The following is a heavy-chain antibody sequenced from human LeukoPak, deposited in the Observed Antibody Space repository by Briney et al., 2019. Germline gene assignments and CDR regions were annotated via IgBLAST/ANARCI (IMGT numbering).Heavy chain of an antibody. D-gene: IGHD6-6*01. CDR2: IYHSGST. CDR3: ARARSNPRIAARPGDY. V-gene: IGHV4-30-2*01. J-gene: IGHJ4*02. CDR1: GGSISSGGYS. Sequence: SETLSLTCAVSGGSISSGGYSWSWIRQPPGKGLEWIGYIYHSGSTYYNPSLKSRVTISVDTSKNQFSLKLSSVTAADTAVYYCARARSNPRIAARPGDYWGQGTLVTVSS.